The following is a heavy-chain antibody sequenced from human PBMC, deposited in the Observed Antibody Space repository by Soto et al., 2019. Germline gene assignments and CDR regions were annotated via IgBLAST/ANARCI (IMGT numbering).Heavy chain of an antibody. CDR1: GLTFSSYS. Sequence: GGSLRLSCAASGLTFSSYSMNWVRQAPGKGLEWVSYISSSSSTIYYADSVKGRFTISRDNAKNSLYLQMDSLRAEDTAFYYCARGFFGPVNYWGQGTLVTVSS. V-gene: IGHV3-48*04. CDR2: ISSSSSTI. D-gene: IGHD3-3*01. J-gene: IGHJ4*02. CDR3: ARGFFGPVNY.